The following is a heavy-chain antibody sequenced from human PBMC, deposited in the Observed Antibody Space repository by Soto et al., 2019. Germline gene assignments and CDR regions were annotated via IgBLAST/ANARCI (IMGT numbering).Heavy chain of an antibody. CDR3: ARANPPYCSSTSCYNLWFDP. CDR1: GGSISSGGYY. D-gene: IGHD2-2*02. Sequence: SETLSLTYTVSGGSISSGGYYWSWIRQHPGKGLEWIGYIYYSGSTYYNPSLKSRVTISVDTSKNQFSLKLSSVTAADTAVYYCARANPPYCSSTSCYNLWFDPWGQGTLVTVSS. J-gene: IGHJ5*02. V-gene: IGHV4-31*03. CDR2: IYYSGST.